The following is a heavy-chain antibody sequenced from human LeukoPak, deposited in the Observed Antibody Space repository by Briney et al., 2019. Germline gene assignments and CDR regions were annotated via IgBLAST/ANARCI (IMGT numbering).Heavy chain of an antibody. CDR3: ARDRHDYTHYFDY. V-gene: IGHV3-7*01. J-gene: IGHJ4*02. D-gene: IGHD4-11*01. CDR2: IKQDGSAK. CDR1: GFTFSSYW. Sequence: QAGGSLRLSCAASGFTFSSYWMSWVRQAPGKGLEWVANIKQDGSAKNYGDSVKGRFTISRDNAKNSLYLQMNSLRAEDTAVYYCARDRHDYTHYFDYWGQGTLVTVSS.